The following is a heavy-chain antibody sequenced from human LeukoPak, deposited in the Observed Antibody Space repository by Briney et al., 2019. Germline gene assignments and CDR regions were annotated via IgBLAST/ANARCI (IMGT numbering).Heavy chain of an antibody. J-gene: IGHJ4*02. Sequence: GRSLRHTCAASGFTFDDYAMHWVRPAPGKGLEWVSGISRNSGSIGYADCVRGRLTISSDNAKDYLYLQMNSLRAEDTALYYCAKDIGRINYYDSRGHFDYWGQGTLVTVSS. D-gene: IGHD3-22*01. CDR2: ISRNSGSI. CDR1: GFTFDDYA. V-gene: IGHV3-9*01. CDR3: AKDIGRINYYDSRGHFDY.